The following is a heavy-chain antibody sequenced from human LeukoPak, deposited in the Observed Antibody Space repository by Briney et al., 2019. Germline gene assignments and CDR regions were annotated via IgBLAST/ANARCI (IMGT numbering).Heavy chain of an antibody. V-gene: IGHV4-38-2*02. D-gene: IGHD5-18*01. J-gene: IGHJ4*02. CDR1: GYSISSGYY. CDR2: IYHSGST. Sequence: SETLSLTCTVSGYSISSGYYWGWIRQPPGKGLEWIGSIYHSGSTYYNPSLKSRVTISVDTSKNQFSLKLSSVTAADTAVYYCARDSRGWIQLWLTPLGYFDYWGQGTLVTVSS. CDR3: ARDSRGWIQLWLTPLGYFDY.